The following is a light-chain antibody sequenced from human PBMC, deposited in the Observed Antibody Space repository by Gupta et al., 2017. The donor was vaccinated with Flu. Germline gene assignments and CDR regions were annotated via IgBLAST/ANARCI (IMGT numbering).Light chain of an antibody. V-gene: IGLV1-40*01. CDR3: QSYDSSLSGWEV. J-gene: IGLJ2*01. CDR1: SSNIEAGYD. Sequence: SVLTQPPPVSGPPGQSVTISCTGSSSNIEAGYDVHWYQQLPGTAPKLLIYLNNNRPSGVPDRFSGSKSGTSASLAITGLQAEDEADYYCQSYDSSLSGWEVFGGGTKLTVL. CDR2: LNN.